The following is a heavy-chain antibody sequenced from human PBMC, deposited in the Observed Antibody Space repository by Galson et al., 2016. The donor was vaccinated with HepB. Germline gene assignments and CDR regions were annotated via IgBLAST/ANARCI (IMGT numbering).Heavy chain of an antibody. CDR2: IGTLHDS. J-gene: IGHJ2*01. D-gene: IGHD6-13*01. CDR3: ARIARGSSYTLGYFDL. Sequence: SLRLSCADSGFTFRSCDISWVRQSTGKGLEWVAAIGTLHDSFFPDSVQGRFSISRENVKNSLYLQLNRLRAGDTAVYYCARIARGSSYTLGYFDLWGRGTLVTVSS. CDR1: GFTFRSCD. V-gene: IGHV3-13*04.